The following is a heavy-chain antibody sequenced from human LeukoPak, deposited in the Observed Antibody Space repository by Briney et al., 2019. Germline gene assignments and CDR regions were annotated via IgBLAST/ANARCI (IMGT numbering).Heavy chain of an antibody. J-gene: IGHJ5*02. CDR3: AKGGSYYSGP. CDR2: IKQDGSEK. Sequence: GGSLRLSCATSGFSFSTYWMSWVRQAPGKGLEWVANIKQDGSEKNYVDSVKGRFAISRDNAKNSLYLQMNSLRAEDTALYYCAKGGSYYSGPWGQESLVTVSS. CDR1: GFSFSTYW. D-gene: IGHD1-26*01. V-gene: IGHV3-7*01.